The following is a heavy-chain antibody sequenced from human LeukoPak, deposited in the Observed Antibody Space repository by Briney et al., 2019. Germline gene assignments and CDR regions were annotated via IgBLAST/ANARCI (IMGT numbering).Heavy chain of an antibody. V-gene: IGHV4-59*01. D-gene: IGHD3-22*01. CDR1: GGSISSYY. CDR2: IYYSGST. Sequence: SETLSLTCTVSGGSISSYYWSWIRQPPGKGLEWIGYIYYSGSTNYNPSLKSRVTISVDTSKNQFSLKLSSVTAADTAVYYCAREGSSGYYYGLFDYWGQGTLVTVSS. CDR3: AREGSSGYYYGLFDY. J-gene: IGHJ4*02.